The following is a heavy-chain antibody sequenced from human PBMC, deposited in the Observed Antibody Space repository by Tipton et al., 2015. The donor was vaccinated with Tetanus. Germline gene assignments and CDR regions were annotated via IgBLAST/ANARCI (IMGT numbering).Heavy chain of an antibody. CDR1: GGSISSGDYY. J-gene: IGHJ6*02. V-gene: IGHV4-30-4*01. CDR2: IYYSGST. D-gene: IGHD4-11*01. CDR3: AMTTVTNYYYGMDV. Sequence: TLSLTCTVSGGSISSGDYYWSWIRQPPGKGLEWIGYIYYSGSTYYNPSLKSRVTISVDTSKNQFSLKLSSVTAADTAVHYCAMTTVTNYYYGMDVWGQGTTVTVSS.